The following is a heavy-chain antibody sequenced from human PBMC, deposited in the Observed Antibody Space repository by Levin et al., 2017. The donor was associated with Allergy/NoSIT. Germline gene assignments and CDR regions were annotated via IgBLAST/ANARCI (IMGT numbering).Heavy chain of an antibody. Sequence: GGSLRLSCAASGFTFSSYAMHWVRQAPGKGLEWVAVISYDGSNKYYADSVKGRFTISRDNSKNTLYLQMNSLRAEDTAVYYCARELPLPIAVAFDYWGQGTLVTVSS. D-gene: IGHD6-19*01. V-gene: IGHV3-30-3*01. CDR3: ARELPLPIAVAFDY. CDR2: ISYDGSNK. CDR1: GFTFSSYA. J-gene: IGHJ4*02.